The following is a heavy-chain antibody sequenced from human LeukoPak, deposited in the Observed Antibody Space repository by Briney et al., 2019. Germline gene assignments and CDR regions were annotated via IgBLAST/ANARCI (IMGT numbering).Heavy chain of an antibody. Sequence: PGGSLRLSCAASGFTVSSNYMSWVRQAPGKGLEWVSVIYSGGSTYYADFVKGRFTISRDNSKNTLYLRMNSLRAEDTAVYYCARGEWAYGDSHFDYWGQGTLVTVSS. J-gene: IGHJ4*02. V-gene: IGHV3-53*01. D-gene: IGHD4-17*01. CDR3: ARGEWAYGDSHFDY. CDR1: GFTVSSNY. CDR2: IYSGGST.